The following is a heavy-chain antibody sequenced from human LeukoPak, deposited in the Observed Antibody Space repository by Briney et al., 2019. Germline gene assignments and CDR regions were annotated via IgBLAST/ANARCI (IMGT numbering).Heavy chain of an antibody. CDR1: GGSFSGYY. V-gene: IGHV4-59*10. J-gene: IGHJ6*03. CDR3: ARGQNDYYDSSGYYFYYYYYMDV. Sequence: PSETLSLTCAVYGGSFSGYYWSWIRQPAGKGLEWIGRIYTSGSTNYNPSLKSRVTMSVDTSKNQFSLKLSSVTAADTAVYYCARGQNDYYDSSGYYFYYYYYMDVWGKGTTVTVSS. D-gene: IGHD3-22*01. CDR2: IYTSGST.